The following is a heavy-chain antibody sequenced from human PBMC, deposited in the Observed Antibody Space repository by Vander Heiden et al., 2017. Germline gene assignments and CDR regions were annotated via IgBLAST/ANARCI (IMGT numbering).Heavy chain of an antibody. CDR2: INPNSGGT. J-gene: IGHJ5*02. V-gene: IGHV1-2*02. CDR1: GYTFTGYY. D-gene: IGHD3-22*01. CDR3: ARDRGYDSSGYYLNWFDP. Sequence: QVQLVQSGAEVKKPGASVKVSCKASGYTFTGYYMPWVRQAPGQGLEWMGWINPNSGGTNYAQKFQGRVTMTRDTSISTAYMELSRLRSDDTAVYYCARDRGYDSSGYYLNWFDPWGQGTLVTVSS.